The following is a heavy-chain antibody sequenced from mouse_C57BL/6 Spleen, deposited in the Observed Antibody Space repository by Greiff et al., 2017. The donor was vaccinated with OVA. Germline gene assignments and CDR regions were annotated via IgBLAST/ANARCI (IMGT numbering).Heavy chain of an antibody. CDR2: IYPRSGNT. V-gene: IGHV1-81*01. J-gene: IGHJ4*01. Sequence: VQLQQSGAELARPGASVKLSCTASGYTFTSYGISWVKQRTGQGLEWIGEIYPRSGNTYYNEKFKGKATLTADKSSSTAYMELRSLTSEDSAVYFCARGGSYNYAMDYWGQGTSVTVSS. CDR1: GYTFTSYG. D-gene: IGHD1-1*02. CDR3: ARGGSYNYAMDY.